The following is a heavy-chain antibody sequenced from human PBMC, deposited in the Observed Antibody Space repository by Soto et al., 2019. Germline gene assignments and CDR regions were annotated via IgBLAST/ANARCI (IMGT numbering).Heavy chain of an antibody. J-gene: IGHJ4*01. CDR1: GFTFSSYA. Sequence: QPGGSLRLSCAASGFTFSSYAMSWVRQAPGKGLEWVSAISGSGGSTYYADSVKGRFTISRDNSKNTLYLQMNSLRAEDTAVYYCAKDLPPQPSISIFGVVVGPATDNWGQGTLVTVSS. CDR2: ISGSGGST. V-gene: IGHV3-23*01. CDR3: AKDLPPQPSISIFGVVVGPATDN. D-gene: IGHD3-3*01.